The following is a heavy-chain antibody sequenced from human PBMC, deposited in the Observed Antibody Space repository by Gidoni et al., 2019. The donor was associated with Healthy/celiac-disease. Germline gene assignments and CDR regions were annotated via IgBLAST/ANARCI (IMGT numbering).Heavy chain of an antibody. CDR2: ISWNSGSI. CDR3: AKVFIVATIGPFDY. D-gene: IGHD5-12*01. V-gene: IGHV3-9*01. Sequence: EVQLVESGGGLVQPGRSLRLSCAASGFTFDDYAMHWVRQAPGKGLEWVSGISWNSGSIGYADSVKGRFTISRDNAKNSLYLQMNSLRAEDTALYYCAKVFIVATIGPFDYWGQGTLVTVSS. CDR1: GFTFDDYA. J-gene: IGHJ4*02.